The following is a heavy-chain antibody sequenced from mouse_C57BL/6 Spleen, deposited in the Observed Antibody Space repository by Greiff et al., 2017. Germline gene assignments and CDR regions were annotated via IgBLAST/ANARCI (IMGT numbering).Heavy chain of an antibody. Sequence: EVKLVESGPELVKPGASVKMSCKASGYTFTDYNMHWVKQSHGKSLEWIGYINPNNGGTSYNQKFKGKATLTVNKSSSTAYMELRSLTSEDSAVYYCARWGDYGNDYYAMDYWGQGTSVTVSS. J-gene: IGHJ4*01. V-gene: IGHV1-22*01. CDR3: ARWGDYGNDYYAMDY. D-gene: IGHD2-1*01. CDR1: GYTFTDYN. CDR2: INPNNGGT.